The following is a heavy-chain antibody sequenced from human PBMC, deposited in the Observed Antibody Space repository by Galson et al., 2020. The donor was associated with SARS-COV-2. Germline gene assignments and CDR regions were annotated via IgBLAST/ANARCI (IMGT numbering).Heavy chain of an antibody. J-gene: IGHJ6*02. CDR1: AFTFSSYA. CDR3: AGAEGYYYGMDV. V-gene: IGHV3-30-3*01. Sequence: GGSLRLSCAASAFTFSSYAMHWVRQAPGKGLEWVAVISYDGSNKYYADSVKGRFTISRDNSKNTLYLQMNSLRAEDTAGYYCAGAEGYYYGMDVWGQGTTVTVSS. CDR2: ISYDGSNK.